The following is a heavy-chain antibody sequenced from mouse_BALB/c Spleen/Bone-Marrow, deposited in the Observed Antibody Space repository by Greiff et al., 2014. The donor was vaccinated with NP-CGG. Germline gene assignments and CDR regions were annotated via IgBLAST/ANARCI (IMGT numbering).Heavy chain of an antibody. CDR2: ISYSGST. CDR3: ATYDGYYFDY. CDR1: GDSITSVY. Sequence: EVQLQQSGPSLVKPSQTLSLTCSVTGDSITSVYWNWIRKFPGNKLEYMGYISYSGSTYYSPSLKSRISITRDTSKNQYYLQLNSVTTEDTATYYCATYDGYYFDYWGQGTTLTVSS. D-gene: IGHD2-3*01. J-gene: IGHJ2*01. V-gene: IGHV3-8*02.